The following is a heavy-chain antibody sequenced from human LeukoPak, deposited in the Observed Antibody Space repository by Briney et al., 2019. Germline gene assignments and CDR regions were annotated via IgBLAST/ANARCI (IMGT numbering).Heavy chain of an antibody. Sequence: GGSLRLSCAASGFTFSSYSMNWVRQAPGKGLEWVSYISSSSSYIYYADSVKGRFTISRDNAKNSLYLQMNSLRAEDTAVYYCARDLGYCSGGSCYSSDYWGQGTLVTVSS. CDR1: GFTFSSYS. D-gene: IGHD2-15*01. J-gene: IGHJ4*02. V-gene: IGHV3-21*05. CDR2: ISSSSSYI. CDR3: ARDLGYCSGGSCYSSDY.